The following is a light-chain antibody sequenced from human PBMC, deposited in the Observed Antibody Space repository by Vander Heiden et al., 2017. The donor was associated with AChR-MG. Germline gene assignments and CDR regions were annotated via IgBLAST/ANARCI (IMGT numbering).Light chain of an antibody. Sequence: QSALPPPPSASGSPGPSVTISCTGTSSDVGGYNYVSWYQQHPGKAPKLMSYEVSKRPSGVPDRFSGSKSGNTASLTVSGLQAEDEADYYCSSYAGSNNFGVFGGGTKLTVL. CDR2: EVS. CDR3: SSYAGSNNFGV. V-gene: IGLV2-8*01. J-gene: IGLJ3*02. CDR1: SSDVGGYNY.